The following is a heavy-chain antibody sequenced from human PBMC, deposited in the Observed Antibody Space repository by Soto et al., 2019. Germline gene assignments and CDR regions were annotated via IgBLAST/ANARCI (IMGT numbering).Heavy chain of an antibody. D-gene: IGHD2-2*01. CDR2: IIASGDST. CDR3: AAPRRSTGWYFDL. CDR1: GFTFSTYG. V-gene: IGHV3-23*01. J-gene: IGHJ2*01. Sequence: VQLLESGGGLVQPGESLRLSCVASGFTFSTYGMSWVRQAPGKGLEWVSRIIASGDSTYYAESVQGRFTISRDNSKNTLFLQMNSLRVEDTAVYYCAAPRRSTGWYFDLWGRGTLVTVSS.